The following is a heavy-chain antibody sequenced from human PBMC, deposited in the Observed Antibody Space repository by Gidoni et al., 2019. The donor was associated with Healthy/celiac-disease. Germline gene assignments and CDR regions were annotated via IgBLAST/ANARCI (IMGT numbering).Heavy chain of an antibody. CDR2: ISGSGGST. Sequence: EVQLLASGGGLVQPGGSLRLSCAASGFTFSSYAMSWVRQAPGKGLEWVSAISGSGGSTYYADSVKGRFTISRDNSKNTLYLQMNSLRAEDTAVYYCAKGTAAPRIYYYYGMDVWGQGTTVTVSS. CDR3: AKGTAAPRIYYYYGMDV. V-gene: IGHV3-23*01. CDR1: GFTFSSYA. D-gene: IGHD6-13*01. J-gene: IGHJ6*02.